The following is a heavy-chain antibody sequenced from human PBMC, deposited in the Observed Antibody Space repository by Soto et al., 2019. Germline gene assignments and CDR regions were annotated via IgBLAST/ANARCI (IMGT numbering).Heavy chain of an antibody. J-gene: IGHJ4*02. V-gene: IGHV1-18*01. CDR3: ARAPYGDYFDY. Sequence: XVKVSCKASGYTFTSYGISWVRQAPGQGLEWMAWXSAYNXNPNYEKKLQXXVTMTTDXXKSKAYMELRSLRSDDTAVYYCARAPYGDYFDYWGQETLVTVSS. CDR2: XSAYNXNP. CDR1: GYTFTSYG. D-gene: IGHD4-17*01.